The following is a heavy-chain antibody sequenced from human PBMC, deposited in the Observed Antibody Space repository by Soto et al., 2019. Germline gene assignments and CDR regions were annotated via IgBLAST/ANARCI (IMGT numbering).Heavy chain of an antibody. J-gene: IGHJ4*02. CDR1: GGTFSSYA. D-gene: IGHD6-19*01. V-gene: IGHV1-69*13. Sequence: SVKVSCKASGGTFSSYAISWVRQAPGQGLEWMGGIIPIFGTANYAQKFQGRVTITADESTSTAYMELSSLRSEDTAVYYCARVDTGIAVAGPIDYWGQGTLVTVSS. CDR3: ARVDTGIAVAGPIDY. CDR2: IIPIFGTA.